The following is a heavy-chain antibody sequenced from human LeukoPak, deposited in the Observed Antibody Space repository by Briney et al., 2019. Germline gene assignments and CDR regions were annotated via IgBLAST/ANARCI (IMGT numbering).Heavy chain of an antibody. V-gene: IGHV3-21*01. D-gene: IGHD3-10*01. CDR2: ISHSGYDI. CDR1: GFAFGRYS. CDR3: ARVGTGSWYFDL. J-gene: IGHJ2*01. Sequence: GGSLRLSCVASGFAFGRYSMNWVRQAPGKGLEWVSSISHSGYDIYYADAVKGRFTISRDNAKNTVYLQMNSLRAEDTAVYYCARVGTGSWYFDLWGRGTLVTFSS.